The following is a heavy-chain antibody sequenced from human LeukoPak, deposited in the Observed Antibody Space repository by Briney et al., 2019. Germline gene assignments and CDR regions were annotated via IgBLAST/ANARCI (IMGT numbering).Heavy chain of an antibody. CDR1: RFTFSNHA. Sequence: PGGSLRLSCAASRFTFSNHAMSWVRQAPGKGLEWVSTISGSGGSTYYTDSVKGRFTISRDNSKNTLYLLMNSLRAEDTAVYYCAKARITILLDYWGQGTLVTVSS. CDR3: AKARITILLDY. V-gene: IGHV3-23*01. J-gene: IGHJ4*02. D-gene: IGHD3-9*01. CDR2: ISGSGGST.